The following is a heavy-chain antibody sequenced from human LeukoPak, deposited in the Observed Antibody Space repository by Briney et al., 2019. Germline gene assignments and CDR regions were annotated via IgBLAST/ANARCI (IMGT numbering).Heavy chain of an antibody. CDR1: GFTITTYW. V-gene: IGHV3-74*01. Sequence: GGSLRLSCAASGFTITTYWMHWVRQAPGKGLVWVARISSDGNTTSYADFVEGRFAISRDNAKNTLYLQMNSLRAEDTAVYYCAPEGGYSYDYWGQGTLVTVSS. CDR3: APEGGYSYDY. J-gene: IGHJ4*02. CDR2: ISSDGNTT. D-gene: IGHD5-18*01.